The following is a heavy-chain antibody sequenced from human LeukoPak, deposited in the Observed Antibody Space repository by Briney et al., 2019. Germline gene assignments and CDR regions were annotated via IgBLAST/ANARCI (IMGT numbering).Heavy chain of an antibody. J-gene: IGHJ4*02. CDR3: VAEVIEVTMGDY. CDR1: GHSLTDLS. Sequence: ASVKVSCKVSGHSLTDLSIHWVRQAPGKGLEWMGGFDIEDAETIYRQEFEGRVIMTEDTATETAYMELSSLKYEDTAVYYCVAEVIEVTMGDYWGQGTLVTVSS. V-gene: IGHV1-24*01. D-gene: IGHD4-11*01. CDR2: FDIEDAET.